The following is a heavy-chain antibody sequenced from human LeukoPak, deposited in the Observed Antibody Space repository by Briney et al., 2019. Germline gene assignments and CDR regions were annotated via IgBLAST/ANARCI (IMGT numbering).Heavy chain of an antibody. CDR1: GYTFTSSY. V-gene: IGHV1-46*01. D-gene: IGHD3-3*01. CDR2: IDPSGGST. CDR3: ARALPDFWSGYYDY. J-gene: IGHJ4*02. Sequence: ASVKVSCKAAGYTFTSSYMHWVRQAPGQGLEWMGIIDPSGGSTSYAQKFQGRVTMTRDTSTSTVYMELSSLRSEDTAVYYCARALPDFWSGYYDYWGQGTLVTVSS.